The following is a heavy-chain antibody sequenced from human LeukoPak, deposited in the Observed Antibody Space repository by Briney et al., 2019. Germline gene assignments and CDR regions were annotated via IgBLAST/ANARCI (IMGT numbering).Heavy chain of an antibody. V-gene: IGHV3-33*08. CDR2: IWYDGSNK. D-gene: IGHD2-2*01. CDR3: AREGRDIVVVPAGGLKMQAYYFDY. Sequence: PGGSLRLSCAASGFTFSSYSMNWVRQAPGKGLEWVAVIWYDGSNKYYADSVKGRFTISRDNSKNTLYLQMNSLRAEDTAVYYCAREGRDIVVVPAGGLKMQAYYFDYWGQGTLVTVSS. J-gene: IGHJ4*02. CDR1: GFTFSSYS.